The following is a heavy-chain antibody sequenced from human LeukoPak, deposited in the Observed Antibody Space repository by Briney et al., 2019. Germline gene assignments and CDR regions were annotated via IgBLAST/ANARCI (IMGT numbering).Heavy chain of an antibody. J-gene: IGHJ6*02. D-gene: IGHD3-22*01. CDR2: ISWNSKNI. Sequence: PGRSLRLSCAASGFTFDDYAMFWVRQAPGKGLEWVSGISWNSKNIGYAASVKGRFTICRDNAKNSLYPQMNSLRAEDTAFYYCAKGNRDSSGFYYYYGMDVWGQGTTVTVSS. CDR1: GFTFDDYA. V-gene: IGHV3-9*01. CDR3: AKGNRDSSGFYYYYGMDV.